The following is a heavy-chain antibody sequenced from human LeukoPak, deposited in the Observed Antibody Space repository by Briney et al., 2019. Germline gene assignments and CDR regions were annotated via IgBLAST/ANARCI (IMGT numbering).Heavy chain of an antibody. CDR1: GGSISSYY. V-gene: IGHV4-59*01. Sequence: PSETLSLTCTVSGGSISSYYWSWIRQPPGKGLEWIGYIYYSGSTNYNPSLKSRVTISVDTSKNQFSLKLSSVTAADTAVYYCARVYPKDIVVVPAVRHYYYYYMDVWAKGPRSPSP. J-gene: IGHJ6*03. D-gene: IGHD2-2*01. CDR3: ARVYPKDIVVVPAVRHYYYYYMDV. CDR2: IYYSGST.